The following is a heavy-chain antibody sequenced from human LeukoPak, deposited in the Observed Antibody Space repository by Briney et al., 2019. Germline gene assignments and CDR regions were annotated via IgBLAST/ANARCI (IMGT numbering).Heavy chain of an antibody. CDR3: AKCGAASRTTCQESAFDM. V-gene: IGHV3-53*01. J-gene: IGHJ3*02. CDR1: GFIVSDNC. CDR2: IYSLGDT. Sequence: GGSLRLSCTASGFIVSDNCMSWVRQAPGKGLEWVSLIYSLGDTYYADSVKGRFTISRDNSKNTVYLQMNSLRVDDTAVYYCAKCGAASRTTCQESAFDMWGQGTMVTVSS. D-gene: IGHD1-14*01.